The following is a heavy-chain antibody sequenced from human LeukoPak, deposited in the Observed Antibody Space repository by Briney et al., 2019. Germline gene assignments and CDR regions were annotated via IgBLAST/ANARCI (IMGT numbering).Heavy chain of an antibody. CDR3: TGGGGYSSPIGY. Sequence: SEALSLICSLYGGFLRSYYGSWIRRPRGKGLGWIGYIYHSGSTNDHPSHKSRDTIPVDKPNKQFSVKPESVTAADTAVFYGTGGGGYSSPIGYWGQGALVTVSS. J-gene: IGHJ4*02. D-gene: IGHD2-15*01. CDR2: IYHSGST. V-gene: IGHV4-59*12. CDR1: GGFLRSYY.